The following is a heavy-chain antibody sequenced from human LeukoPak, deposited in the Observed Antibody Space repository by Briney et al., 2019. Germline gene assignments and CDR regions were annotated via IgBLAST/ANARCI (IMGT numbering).Heavy chain of an antibody. D-gene: IGHD6-19*01. CDR2: VYSSGST. V-gene: IGHV4-4*07. CDR3: ARDRSSGWYVVDY. CDR1: RGSISSYY. Sequence: SETLSLTCSVSRGSISSYYWSWIRQPAGKGLEWIGRVYSSGSTNYNPSLKSRVTMSIDTSKNQFSLKLSSVTAADTAVYYCARDRSSGWYVVDYWGQGTLVTVSS. J-gene: IGHJ4*02.